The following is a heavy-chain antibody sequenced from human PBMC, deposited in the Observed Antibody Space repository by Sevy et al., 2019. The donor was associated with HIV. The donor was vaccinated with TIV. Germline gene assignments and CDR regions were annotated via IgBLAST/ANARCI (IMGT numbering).Heavy chain of an antibody. CDR1: GFTFSSYG. D-gene: IGHD5-18*01. Sequence: GGSLRLSCAASGFTFSSYGMHWVRQTPGKGLEWVAVIWYDGSNKYYGHSVKGRFTIYRDNSKNTLWLQMNSLRPEDTAVYYCARDREETAMSFNWFDPWGQGTLVTVSS. V-gene: IGHV3-33*01. CDR3: ARDREETAMSFNWFDP. CDR2: IWYDGSNK. J-gene: IGHJ5*02.